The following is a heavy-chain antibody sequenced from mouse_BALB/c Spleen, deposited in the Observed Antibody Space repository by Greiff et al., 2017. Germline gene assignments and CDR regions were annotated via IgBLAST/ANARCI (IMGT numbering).Heavy chain of an antibody. CDR3: ARSYGSSIYAMDY. V-gene: IGHV3-8*02. D-gene: IGHD1-1*01. J-gene: IGHJ4*01. CDR2: ISYSGST. Sequence: DVKLQESGPSLVKPSQTLSLTCSVTGDSITSGYWNWIRKFPGNKLEYMGYISYSGSTYYNPSLKSRISITRDTSKNQYYLQLNSVTTEDTATYYCARSYGSSIYAMDYWGQGTSVTVSS. CDR1: GDSITSGY.